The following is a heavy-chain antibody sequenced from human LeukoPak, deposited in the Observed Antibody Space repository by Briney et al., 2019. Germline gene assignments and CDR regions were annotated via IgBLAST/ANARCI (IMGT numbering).Heavy chain of an antibody. Sequence: GGSLRPSCAASGFTFSNYIMNWVRQAPGKGLEWVSSISSSSSYIYYADSVKGRFTISRDNAKNSLYLQMNSLRAEDTAVYYCARVSGIAVAGTFDYWGQGTLVTVSS. CDR2: ISSSSSYI. D-gene: IGHD6-19*01. J-gene: IGHJ4*02. CDR3: ARVSGIAVAGTFDY. CDR1: GFTFSNYI. V-gene: IGHV3-21*01.